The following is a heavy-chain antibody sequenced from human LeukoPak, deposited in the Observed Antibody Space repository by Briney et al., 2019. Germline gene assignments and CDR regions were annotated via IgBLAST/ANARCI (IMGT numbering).Heavy chain of an antibody. Sequence: SETLSLTCAVYGGSFSGYYWSWIRQPPGKGLEWIGEINHSGSTNYNPSLKSRVTISVDTSKNQFSLKLSSVTAADTAVYYCARDKPKFRSYYDSSGYANYYFDYWGQGTLVTVSS. CDR3: ARDKPKFRSYYDSSGYANYYFDY. CDR2: INHSGST. CDR1: GGSFSGYY. D-gene: IGHD3-22*01. V-gene: IGHV4-34*01. J-gene: IGHJ4*02.